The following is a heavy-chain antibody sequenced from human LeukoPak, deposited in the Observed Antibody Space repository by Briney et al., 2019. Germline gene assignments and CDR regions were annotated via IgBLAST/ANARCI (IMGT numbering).Heavy chain of an antibody. Sequence: GESLKISCKGSGSSFTNYWIGWVRQMPGKGLEWMGVIYPGDSDTRYSPSFQGQVTISVDKSISTAYLHWSSLKASDTAMYYCARPLDAVAGTSSDYWGQGTLLTVSS. CDR3: ARPLDAVAGTSSDY. CDR2: IYPGDSDT. D-gene: IGHD6-19*01. V-gene: IGHV5-51*01. J-gene: IGHJ4*02. CDR1: GSSFTNYW.